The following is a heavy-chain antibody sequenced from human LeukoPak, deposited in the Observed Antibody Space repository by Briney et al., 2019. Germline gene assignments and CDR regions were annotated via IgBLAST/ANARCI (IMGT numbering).Heavy chain of an antibody. Sequence: SETLSLTCTVSGGSISSSSYYWGWIRQPPGKGLEWIGYIYYSGSTYYNPSLKSRVTISVDTSKNQFSLKLSSVTAADTAVYYCARGAGYSSGWYIYYFDYWGQGTLVTVSS. D-gene: IGHD6-19*01. CDR2: IYYSGST. V-gene: IGHV4-31*03. CDR1: GGSISSSSYY. CDR3: ARGAGYSSGWYIYYFDY. J-gene: IGHJ4*02.